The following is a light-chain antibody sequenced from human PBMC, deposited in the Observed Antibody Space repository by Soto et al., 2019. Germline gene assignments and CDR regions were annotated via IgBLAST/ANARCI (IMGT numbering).Light chain of an antibody. CDR1: TSNVGTYT. CDR2: TNT. V-gene: IGLV1-44*01. J-gene: IGLJ2*01. CDR3: AAWDDSLNIPV. Sequence: QSALTQPPSASGTPGPKVTLSCSGSTSNVGTYTVDWYQQVPGAAPKLLIYTNTERPSGVPDRFSGSKSGTSASLAISGPQSEDEADYYCAAWDDSLNIPVFGGGTKLTVL.